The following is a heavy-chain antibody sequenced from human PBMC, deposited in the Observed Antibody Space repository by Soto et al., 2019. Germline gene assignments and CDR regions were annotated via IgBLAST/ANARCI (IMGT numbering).Heavy chain of an antibody. CDR2: ISSIGVAT. CDR3: AREGRVGGIDY. V-gene: IGHV3-48*03. J-gene: IGHJ4*02. Sequence: SGGSLRLSCAASGFTFSIHEMNWVRQAPGKGLEWVSYISSIGVATYYADSVKGRFTISRDNAKNSLYLQMNSLRAEDTAVYYCAREGRVGGIDYWGQGTPVTVS. CDR1: GFTFSIHE. D-gene: IGHD6-19*01.